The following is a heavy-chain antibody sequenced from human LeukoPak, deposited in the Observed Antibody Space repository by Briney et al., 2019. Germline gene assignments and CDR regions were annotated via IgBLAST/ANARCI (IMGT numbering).Heavy chain of an antibody. Sequence: RASVKVSCKASGGTFSSYAISLVRQAPGQGLEWMGRIIPIFGTANYAQKFQGRVTITTDESTSTAYMELSSLRSEDTAVYYCALTLSPDYYDSSGYYLVWGQGTLVTVSS. V-gene: IGHV1-69*05. CDR1: GGTFSSYA. D-gene: IGHD3-22*01. CDR3: ALTLSPDYYDSSGYYLV. CDR2: IIPIFGTA. J-gene: IGHJ4*02.